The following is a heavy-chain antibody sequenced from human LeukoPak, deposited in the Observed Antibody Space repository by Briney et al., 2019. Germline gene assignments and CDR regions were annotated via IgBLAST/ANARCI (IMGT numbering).Heavy chain of an antibody. D-gene: IGHD3-22*01. Sequence: PGGSLRLSCAASGFTFSDYYMSWIRQAPGKGLEWVSYISSSGSTIYYADSVKGRFTISRDNAKNSLYLQMNSLRAEDTAVYYCASNYDSSGYYDFDYWGRGTLVTVSS. J-gene: IGHJ4*02. CDR3: ASNYDSSGYYDFDY. CDR2: ISSSGSTI. CDR1: GFTFSDYY. V-gene: IGHV3-11*04.